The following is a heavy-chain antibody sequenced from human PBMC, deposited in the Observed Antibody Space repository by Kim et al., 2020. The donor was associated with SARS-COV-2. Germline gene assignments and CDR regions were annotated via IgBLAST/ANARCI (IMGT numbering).Heavy chain of an antibody. V-gene: IGHV1-18*04. CDR3: ARDSIVVVPAAILGYYYGMDV. CDR2: ISAYNGNT. D-gene: IGHD2-2*02. Sequence: ASVKVSCKASGYTFTSYGISWVRQAPGQGLEWMGWISAYNGNTNYAQKLQGRVTMTTDTSTSTAYMELRSLRSDDTAVYYCARDSIVVVPAAILGYYYGMDVWGQGTTVTVSS. CDR1: GYTFTSYG. J-gene: IGHJ6*02.